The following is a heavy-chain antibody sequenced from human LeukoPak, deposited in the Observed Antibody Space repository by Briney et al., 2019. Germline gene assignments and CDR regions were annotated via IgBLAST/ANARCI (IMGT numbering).Heavy chain of an antibody. V-gene: IGHV4-61*05. CDR2: IYYSGST. J-gene: IGHJ4*02. CDR3: ARANSGSYWGFFDY. CDR1: GGSISSSSYY. D-gene: IGHD1-26*01. Sequence: PSETLSLTCTVSGGSISSSSYYWGWIRQPPGKGLEWIGYIYYSGSTNYNPSLKSRVTISVDTSKNQFSLKLSSVTAADTAVYYCARANSGSYWGFFDYWGQGTLVTVSS.